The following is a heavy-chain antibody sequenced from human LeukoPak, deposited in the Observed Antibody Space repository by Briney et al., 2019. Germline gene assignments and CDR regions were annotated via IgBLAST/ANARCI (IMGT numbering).Heavy chain of an antibody. CDR3: ARGPGQHAFDI. Sequence: QPSETLSLTCAVYGGSFSGYYWSWIRQPPGKGLEWIGEINHSGSTNYNPSLKSRVTISVDTSKNQFSLKLSSVTAADTAVYYCARGPGQHAFDIWGQGTMVTVSS. CDR2: INHSGST. V-gene: IGHV4-34*01. CDR1: GGSFSGYY. J-gene: IGHJ3*02.